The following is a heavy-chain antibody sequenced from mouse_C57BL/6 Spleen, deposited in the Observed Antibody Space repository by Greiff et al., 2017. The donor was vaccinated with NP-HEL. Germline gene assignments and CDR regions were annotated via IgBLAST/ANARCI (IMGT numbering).Heavy chain of an antibody. J-gene: IGHJ4*01. V-gene: IGHV1-80*01. CDR2: IYPGDGDT. Sequence: VQLQESGAELVKPGASVKISCKASGYAFSSYWMNWVKQRPGKGLEWIGQIYPGDGDTNYNGKFKGKATLTADKSSSTAYMQLSSLTSEDSAVYFCARLGLRRDYYAMDYWGQGTSVTVSS. D-gene: IGHD2-4*01. CDR1: GYAFSSYW. CDR3: ARLGLRRDYYAMDY.